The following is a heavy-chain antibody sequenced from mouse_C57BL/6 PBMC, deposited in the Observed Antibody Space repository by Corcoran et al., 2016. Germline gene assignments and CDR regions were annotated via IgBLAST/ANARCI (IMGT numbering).Heavy chain of an antibody. D-gene: IGHD1-1*01. CDR1: GYTFTTYG. J-gene: IGHJ2*01. CDR3: ARITTVVATNHFDY. CDR2: INTYSGVP. V-gene: IGHV9-3*01. Sequence: QIQLVQSGPELKKPGETVKISCKTSGYTFTTYGMSWVKQAPGKGLKWMGWINTYSGVPTYADDFKGRFAFSLETSASTAYLQINNLKNEDTATYFCARITTVVATNHFDYWGQGTTLTVSS.